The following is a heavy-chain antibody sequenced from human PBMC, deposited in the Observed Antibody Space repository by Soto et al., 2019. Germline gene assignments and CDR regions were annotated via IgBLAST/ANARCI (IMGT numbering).Heavy chain of an antibody. Sequence: QVRLVQSGAEVKKPGSSVKVSCKASGGTFSNYAIAWLRQAPGQGLEWMGGIILPFGTPNYAQKFRGRVTISADESMTTAYMEMSGLTSEDTAVYYCARGPDYEGYFDYWGRGTLVTVSS. V-gene: IGHV1-69*12. D-gene: IGHD4-17*01. CDR2: IILPFGTP. J-gene: IGHJ4*02. CDR3: ARGPDYEGYFDY. CDR1: GGTFSNYA.